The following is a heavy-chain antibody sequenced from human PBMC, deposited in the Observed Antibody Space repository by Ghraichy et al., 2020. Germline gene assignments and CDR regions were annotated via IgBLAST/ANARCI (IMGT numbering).Heavy chain of an antibody. D-gene: IGHD6-6*01. V-gene: IGHV4-59*01. CDR2: IYYSGST. CDR3: ARETRTPTSNLGPEYSSSSPYYYYYMDV. J-gene: IGHJ6*03. CDR1: GGSISSYY. Sequence: SETLSLTCTVSGGSISSYYWSWIRQPPGKGLEWIGYIYYSGSTNYNPSLKSRVTISVDTSKNQFSLKLSSVTAADTALYYCARETRTPTSNLGPEYSSSSPYYYYYMDVWGKGTTVTVSS.